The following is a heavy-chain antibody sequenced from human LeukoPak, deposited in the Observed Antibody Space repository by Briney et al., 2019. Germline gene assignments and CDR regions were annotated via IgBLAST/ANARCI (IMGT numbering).Heavy chain of an antibody. D-gene: IGHD3-22*01. V-gene: IGHV3-23*01. Sequence: GGSLRLSCAASGFTFSSYAMSWVRQAPGKGLEWVSSLSGSGGTTYYADSVKGRFTISRDNSKYTLYLQMNSLRAEDTALYYCAKTIYDTTFVPWGQGTLVTVSS. J-gene: IGHJ5*02. CDR2: LSGSGGTT. CDR1: GFTFSSYA. CDR3: AKTIYDTTFVP.